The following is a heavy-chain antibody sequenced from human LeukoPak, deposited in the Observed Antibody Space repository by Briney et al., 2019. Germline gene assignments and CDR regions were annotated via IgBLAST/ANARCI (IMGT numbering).Heavy chain of an antibody. CDR3: ARIPTVTFFDY. Sequence: SETLSLTCAVYGGSFSGYYWSWIRQPPGKGLEWIGEINHSGSTNYNPSLKSRVTISVDTSKNQFSLKLSSVTAADTAVYYCARIPTVTFFDYWGQGTLVTVSS. V-gene: IGHV4-34*01. D-gene: IGHD4-17*01. CDR2: INHSGST. CDR1: GGSFSGYY. J-gene: IGHJ4*02.